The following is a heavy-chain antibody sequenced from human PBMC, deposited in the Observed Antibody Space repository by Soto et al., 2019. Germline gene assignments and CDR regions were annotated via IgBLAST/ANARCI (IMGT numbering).Heavy chain of an antibody. D-gene: IGHD4-17*01. CDR3: AREYGDYSGLSWFDP. Sequence: QVQLVESGGGVVQPGRSLRLSCAASGFTFSSYGMHWVRQAPGKGLEWVAVIWYDGSNKYYADSVKGRFTISRDNSKNTLYLQMNSLRAEDTAVYYCAREYGDYSGLSWFDPWGQGTLVTVSS. CDR2: IWYDGSNK. V-gene: IGHV3-33*01. CDR1: GFTFSSYG. J-gene: IGHJ5*02.